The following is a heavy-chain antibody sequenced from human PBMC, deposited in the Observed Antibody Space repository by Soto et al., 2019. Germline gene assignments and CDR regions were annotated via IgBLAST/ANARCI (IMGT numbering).Heavy chain of an antibody. D-gene: IGHD4-17*01. Sequence: GGSLRLSCEASGFTFSSYAMSWVRQAPGKGLEWVSAISGSGGSTYYADSVKGRFTIYRDNSKNTLYLQMNSLRAEDTAVYYCAKERYGAPLYGMDVWGQGTTVTVSS. CDR3: AKERYGAPLYGMDV. CDR2: ISGSGGST. V-gene: IGHV3-23*01. CDR1: GFTFSSYA. J-gene: IGHJ6*02.